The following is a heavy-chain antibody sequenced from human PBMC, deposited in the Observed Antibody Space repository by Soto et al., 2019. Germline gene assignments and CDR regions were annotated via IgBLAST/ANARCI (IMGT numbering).Heavy chain of an antibody. Sequence: QVQLQESGPGLVKPSETLSLTCTVSGGSISSYYWSWIRQPPGKGLEWIGYIYYSGSTNYNPSLKRRVTITVDTSKNQFSLKLSCVTAADTAVYYCARSIVVVPAAILTASYYYYYYYMDVWGKGTTVTVSS. CDR2: IYYSGST. J-gene: IGHJ6*03. V-gene: IGHV4-59*01. D-gene: IGHD2-2*01. CDR1: GGSISSYY. CDR3: ARSIVVVPAAILTASYYYYYYYMDV.